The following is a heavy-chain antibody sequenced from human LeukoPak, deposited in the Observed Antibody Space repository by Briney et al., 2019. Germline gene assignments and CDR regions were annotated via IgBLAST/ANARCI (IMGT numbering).Heavy chain of an antibody. CDR1: VFPFSSYW. D-gene: IGHD5-24*01. V-gene: IGHV3-7*04. Sequence: GGSLRLSCVASVFPFSSYWMTWVRQAPGKGLEWVANIKQDASKKSYVDSVKGRFTISRDNAKNSLYLQMNSLRAEDTAIYYCTRVGYIDEGIDYWGQGTLVTVSS. CDR2: IKQDASKK. J-gene: IGHJ4*02. CDR3: TRVGYIDEGIDY.